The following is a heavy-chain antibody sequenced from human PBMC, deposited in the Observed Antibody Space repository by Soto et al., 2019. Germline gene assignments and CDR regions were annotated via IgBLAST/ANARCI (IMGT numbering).Heavy chain of an antibody. CDR1: GFTFSSYA. J-gene: IGHJ6*02. CDR2: ISYDGSNK. V-gene: IGHV3-30-3*01. Sequence: QVQLVESGGGVVQPGRSLRLSCAASGFTFSSYAMHWVHQAPGKGLEWVAVISYDGSNKYYADSVKGRFTISRDNSKNTLYLQMNSLRAEDTAVYYCARTDITGTTGHYYYGMDVWGQGTTVTVSS. D-gene: IGHD1-7*01. CDR3: ARTDITGTTGHYYYGMDV.